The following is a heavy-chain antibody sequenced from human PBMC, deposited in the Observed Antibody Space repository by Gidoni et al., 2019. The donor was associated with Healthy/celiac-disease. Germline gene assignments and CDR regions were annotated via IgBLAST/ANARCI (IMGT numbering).Heavy chain of an antibody. CDR1: GFTFSSYG. V-gene: IGHV3-33*01. J-gene: IGHJ3*02. CDR3: ARGAPYYDILTGYDAFDI. D-gene: IGHD3-9*01. CDR2: IWYDGSNK. Sequence: QVQLVESGGGVVQPGRSLRLACAASGFTFSSYGMPWVRQAPGKGLEWVAVIWYDGSNKYYADSVKGRFTISRDNSKNTLYLQMNSLRAEDTAVYYCARGAPYYDILTGYDAFDIWGQGTMVTVSS.